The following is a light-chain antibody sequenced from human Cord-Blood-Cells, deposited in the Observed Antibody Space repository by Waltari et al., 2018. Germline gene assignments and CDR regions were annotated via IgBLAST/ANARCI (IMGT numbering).Light chain of an antibody. CDR3: MQALQTPWT. Sequence: DLVMTQSPLSLPVTPGEPASIPCRSSPSLMHSNGYNYLDWYLQKPGQSPQLLIYLGSNRASGVPDRFSGRGSGTDFTLKISRVEAEDVGVYYCMQALQTPWTFGQGTKVEIK. CDR2: LGS. V-gene: IGKV2-28*01. CDR1: PSLMHSNGYNY. J-gene: IGKJ1*01.